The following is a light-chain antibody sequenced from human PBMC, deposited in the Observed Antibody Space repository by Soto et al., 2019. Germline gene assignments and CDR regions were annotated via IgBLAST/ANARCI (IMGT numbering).Light chain of an antibody. J-gene: IGLJ2*01. V-gene: IGLV2-8*01. CDR2: EVN. CDR1: SSDVGGYNY. Sequence: QSALTQPPSASGSPGQSVTISCTGTSSDVGGYNYVSWYQQHPGKAPKLMIYEVNKRPSGVPDRFSGSKSCNTASLTVSGLQAEDEADYCCSSYAGSNNVVFGGGTKLTVL. CDR3: SSYAGSNNVV.